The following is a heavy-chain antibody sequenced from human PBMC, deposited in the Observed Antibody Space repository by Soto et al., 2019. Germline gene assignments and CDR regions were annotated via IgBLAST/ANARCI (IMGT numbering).Heavy chain of an antibody. D-gene: IGHD2-8*01. CDR1: GFTFNRHP. CDR3: ARASGHIYATLHGPFDH. V-gene: IGHV3-30-3*01. CDR2: ISHDGNNK. Sequence: GGSLRLSCAASGFTFNRHPLHWVRQAPGKGLEWVAVISHDGNNKYYADSVKGRFTISRDNSMNMLYLQMRGLRTEDTAIFYCARASGHIYATLHGPFDHWGQGALVTVSS. J-gene: IGHJ4*02.